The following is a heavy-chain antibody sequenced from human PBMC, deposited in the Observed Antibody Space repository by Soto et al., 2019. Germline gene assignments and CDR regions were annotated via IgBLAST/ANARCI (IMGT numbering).Heavy chain of an antibody. CDR3: AREARFLEWLLSEPLFDY. V-gene: IGHV1-18*01. J-gene: IGHJ4*02. CDR2: ISAYNGNT. CDR1: GYTFTSYG. D-gene: IGHD3-3*01. Sequence: ASVKVSCKASGYTFTSYGISWVRQAPGQGLEWMGWISAYNGNTNYAQKLQGRVTMTTDTSTSTAYMELRSLRSDDTAVYYCAREARFLEWLLSEPLFDYWGQGTLVTVSS.